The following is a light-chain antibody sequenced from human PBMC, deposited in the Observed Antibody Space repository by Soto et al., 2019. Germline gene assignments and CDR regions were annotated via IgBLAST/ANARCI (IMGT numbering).Light chain of an antibody. CDR1: QSVSSN. Sequence: EIVMTQSPATLSVSPGERATLSCRASQSVSSNLAGYQQKPGQPPRLLIYGASTRANGIPARFSGSGSWTEFTLTISSLQSEDFGCYDCQQYNNWPYSFGQGTKLEIK. J-gene: IGKJ2*01. V-gene: IGKV3-15*01. CDR2: GAS. CDR3: QQYNNWPYS.